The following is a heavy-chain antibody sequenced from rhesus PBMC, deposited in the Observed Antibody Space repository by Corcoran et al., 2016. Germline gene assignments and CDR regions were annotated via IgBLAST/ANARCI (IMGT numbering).Heavy chain of an antibody. V-gene: IGHV4-147*01. Sequence: QVQLQESGPGLVKPSETLSLTCAVSGGSISSNYWSWIRQSPGKGLEWIWYIYGGRGRTSYNPSLKSRVTISTDTSKTHVSLKLSSVTAADTAVYYCARSPNYYNIWTGYYFDYWGQGVLVTVSS. D-gene: IGHD3-3*01. CDR2: IYGGRGRT. J-gene: IGHJ4*01. CDR1: GGSISSNY. CDR3: ARSPNYYNIWTGYYFDY.